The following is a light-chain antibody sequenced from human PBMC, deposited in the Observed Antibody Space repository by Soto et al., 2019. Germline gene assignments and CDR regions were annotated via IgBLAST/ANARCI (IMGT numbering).Light chain of an antibody. CDR1: QSISSY. CDR2: AAS. Sequence: DIQMTQSPSSLSASVGDRVTITCRASQSISSYLNWYQQKPWKAPKLLIYAASSLQSGGPSRFSGSGSGTDFTLTISSLQPEDFATYYCQQSYSTPPTCGQGTKVQIK. V-gene: IGKV1-39*01. J-gene: IGKJ1*01. CDR3: QQSYSTPPT.